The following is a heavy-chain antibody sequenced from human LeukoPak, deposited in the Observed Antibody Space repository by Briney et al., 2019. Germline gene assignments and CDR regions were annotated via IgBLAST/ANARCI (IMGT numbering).Heavy chain of an antibody. J-gene: IGHJ4*02. D-gene: IGHD5-12*01. CDR2: ISGSGGST. Sequence: GSLRLSCAASGFTFSSYVMRWVRQAPGKGLEWVSSISGSGGSTCCADSVKGRFTISRDNSKNTVYLQMNSLRAEDTAVYYCARRDTSGYSYFDYWGQGTLVTVSA. V-gene: IGHV3-23*01. CDR3: ARRDTSGYSYFDY. CDR1: GFTFSSYV.